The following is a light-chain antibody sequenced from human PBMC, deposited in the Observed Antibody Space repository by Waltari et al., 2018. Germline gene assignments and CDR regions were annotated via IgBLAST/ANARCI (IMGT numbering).Light chain of an antibody. Sequence: DIQMTQSPSSLSASVGDRVTITCRASQSISSYLNWYQQKPGKAPKLLIYAASHLQSGVPSRFSGSGSATDFTLTISSLQPEDVATYYCQKYNSAPRTFGQGTKVEIK. CDR2: AAS. CDR1: QSISSY. V-gene: IGKV1-39*01. CDR3: QKYNSAPRT. J-gene: IGKJ1*01.